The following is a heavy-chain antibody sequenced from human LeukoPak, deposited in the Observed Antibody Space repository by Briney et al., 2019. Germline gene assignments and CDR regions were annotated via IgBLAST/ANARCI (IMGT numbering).Heavy chain of an antibody. CDR2: ISYDGSNK. J-gene: IGHJ4*02. Sequence: GGSLRLSCAASGFTFSSYSMNWVRQAPGKGLEWVAVISYDGSNKYYADSVKGRFTISRDNSKNTLYLQMNSLRAEDTAVYYCAREAMIVVAPFDYWGQGTLVTVSS. D-gene: IGHD3-22*01. CDR1: GFTFSSYS. V-gene: IGHV3-30*03. CDR3: AREAMIVVAPFDY.